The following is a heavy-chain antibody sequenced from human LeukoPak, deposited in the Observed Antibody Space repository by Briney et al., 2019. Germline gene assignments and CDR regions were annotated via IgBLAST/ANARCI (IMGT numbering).Heavy chain of an antibody. CDR3: ARGDSSVGLNY. Sequence: SETLSLTCAVYGGSFSGYYWSWIRQPPGKGLEWVGEINHSGSTNYNPSLKSRVTISVDTSKNQFSLKLSSVTAADTAVYYCARGDSSVGLNYWGQGTLVTVSS. CDR2: INHSGST. D-gene: IGHD1-26*01. CDR1: GGSFSGYY. J-gene: IGHJ4*02. V-gene: IGHV4-34*01.